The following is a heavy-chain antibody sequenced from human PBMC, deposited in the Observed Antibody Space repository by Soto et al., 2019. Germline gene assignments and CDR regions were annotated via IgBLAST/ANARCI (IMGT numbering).Heavy chain of an antibody. CDR1: GFTFSSYA. D-gene: IGHD3-3*02. Sequence: QAQPVESGGGVVQPGRSLRLSCAASGFTFSSYAMHWVRQAPGKGLEWVAVISYDGSNKYYVDSVKGRFIIYRDNSKNTLYLNMNSVRAKDTAVYYCAREIARVLGYWGQGTLVTVSS. V-gene: IGHV3-30-3*01. CDR3: AREIARVLGY. CDR2: ISYDGSNK. J-gene: IGHJ4*02.